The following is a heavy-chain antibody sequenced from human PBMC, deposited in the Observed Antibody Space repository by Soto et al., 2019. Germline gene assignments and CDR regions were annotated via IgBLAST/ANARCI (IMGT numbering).Heavy chain of an antibody. CDR3: ARPLWRDDYNWGYFDL. Sequence: GGSLRLSCAASGFTFSSYAMHWVRQAPGKGLEWVAVISYDGSNKYYADSVKGRFTISRDNSKNTLYLQMNSLRTEDTAVYYCARPLWRDDYNWGYFDLWGRGTLVNVSS. CDR1: GFTFSSYA. CDR2: ISYDGSNK. J-gene: IGHJ2*01. V-gene: IGHV3-30-3*01. D-gene: IGHD4-4*01.